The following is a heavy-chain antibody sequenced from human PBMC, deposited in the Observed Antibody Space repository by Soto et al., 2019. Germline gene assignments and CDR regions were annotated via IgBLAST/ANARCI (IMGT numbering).Heavy chain of an antibody. CDR1: GGTLSDHG. CDR3: ARGVYGSGNYYTGPSAFDI. Sequence: QVQLEQSGAEVKKPGSSVKISCKASGGTLSDHGVSWLRQAPGQGLEWVGGTIPVFNTAKYAPKFQGRVTIAADKSTTIAYMEWGSLRSDDTALYYCARGVYGSGNYYTGPSAFDIWGQGTLVIVSS. CDR2: TIPVFNTA. J-gene: IGHJ3*02. D-gene: IGHD3-10*01. V-gene: IGHV1-69*06.